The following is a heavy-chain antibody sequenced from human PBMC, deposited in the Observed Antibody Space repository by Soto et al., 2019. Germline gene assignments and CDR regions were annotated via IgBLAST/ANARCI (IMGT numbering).Heavy chain of an antibody. Sequence: ESGGGVVQPGRSLRLSCAASGFTFSSYVMHWVRQAPGKGLEWVAIISDDGNNKYYADSVKGRFTISRDNSKNTLYLQMNRLSAEDTAVYYCARAGCDGGSCYTLVGLRYGMDVWGQGTTVTVSS. CDR2: ISDDGNNK. CDR3: ARAGCDGGSCYTLVGLRYGMDV. V-gene: IGHV3-30-3*01. D-gene: IGHD2-15*01. CDR1: GFTFSSYV. J-gene: IGHJ6*02.